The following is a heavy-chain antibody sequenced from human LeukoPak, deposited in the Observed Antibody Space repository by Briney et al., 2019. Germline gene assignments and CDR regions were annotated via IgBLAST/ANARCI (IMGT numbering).Heavy chain of an antibody. CDR1: GITLSNYG. D-gene: IGHD2-2*01. V-gene: IGHV3-23*01. Sequence: GGSLRLSCAVSGITLSNYGMSWVRQAPGKGLEWVSGISGSGGNTYYADSVKGRFTISRDNSKYTLYLQMNSLRAEDTAVYYCAKDLGVVVPAAVQWWFDPWGQGTLVTASS. J-gene: IGHJ5*02. CDR2: ISGSGGNT. CDR3: AKDLGVVVPAAVQWWFDP.